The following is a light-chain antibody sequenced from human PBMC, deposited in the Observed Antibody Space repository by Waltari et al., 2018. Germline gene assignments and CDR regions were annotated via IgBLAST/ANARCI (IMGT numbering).Light chain of an antibody. CDR2: DAS. V-gene: IGKV3-11*01. J-gene: IGKJ5*01. Sequence: ELVVTQSPATLSLPPGEGATLSCRTSESVSSNFAWFQQKGGQPPRLVIYDASSRAADTPARFSGGGSGTDYTLTISSLEPEDFATYYCQQRSSWPTTFGQGTRLEI. CDR3: QQRSSWPTT. CDR1: ESVSSN.